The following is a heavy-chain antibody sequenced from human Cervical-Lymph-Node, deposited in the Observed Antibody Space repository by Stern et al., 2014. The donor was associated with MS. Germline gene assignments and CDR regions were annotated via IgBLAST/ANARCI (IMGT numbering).Heavy chain of an antibody. CDR1: GYTFSKYG. D-gene: IGHD4-23*01. CDR3: AKAPGLWELPDPGGDY. CDR2: VSAYNDDV. J-gene: IGHJ4*02. Sequence: AQLVESGVEVKKPGASVKVSCKASGYTFSKYGITWVRQAQGQGLEWMGWVSAYNDDVKSAQKFQERFTVTTDTSTTTAYMELRNLRIDDTAVYFCAKAPGLWELPDPGGDYWGQGTLVTVSS. V-gene: IGHV1-18*01.